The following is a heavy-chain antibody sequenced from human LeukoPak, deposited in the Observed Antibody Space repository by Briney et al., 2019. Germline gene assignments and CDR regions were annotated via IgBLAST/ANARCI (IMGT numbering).Heavy chain of an antibody. Sequence: RASVKVSCKASGYTFTSYDINWVRQATGQGLEWMGWMNPNSGNTGYAQKFQGGVTMTRNTSISTAYMELSSLRSEDTAVYYCARGLYSSGWYARYYYYGMDVWGQGTTVTISS. CDR2: MNPNSGNT. CDR3: ARGLYSSGWYARYYYYGMDV. V-gene: IGHV1-8*01. CDR1: GYTFTSYD. D-gene: IGHD6-19*01. J-gene: IGHJ6*02.